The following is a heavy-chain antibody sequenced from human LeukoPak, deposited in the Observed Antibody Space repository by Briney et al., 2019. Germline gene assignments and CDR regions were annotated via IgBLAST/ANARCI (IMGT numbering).Heavy chain of an antibody. CDR1: GFTFSNYS. Sequence: PGGSLRLSCAASGFTFSNYSMNWVRQAPGKGLVWVSRINSDGSSTSYADSVKGRFTISRDNAKNTLYLQMNSLRAEDTAVYYCARDHYYDSSGLLDYWGQGTLVTVSS. J-gene: IGHJ4*02. D-gene: IGHD3-22*01. V-gene: IGHV3-74*01. CDR2: INSDGSST. CDR3: ARDHYYDSSGLLDY.